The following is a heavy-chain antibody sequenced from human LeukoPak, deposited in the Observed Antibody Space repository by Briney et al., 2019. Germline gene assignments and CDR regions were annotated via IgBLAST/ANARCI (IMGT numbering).Heavy chain of an antibody. J-gene: IGHJ3*02. V-gene: IGHV3-11*04. D-gene: IGHD2-15*01. CDR2: ITSSSSTI. CDR1: GFTFSDYY. Sequence: GGSLRLSCAASGFTFSDYYMSWFRQAPGKGLEWVAYITSSSSTIYYADSVKGRFTISRDNAKSTLYLQMNSLKAEDTAVYYCARGGYDHAFDIWGQGTMVTVSS. CDR3: ARGGYDHAFDI.